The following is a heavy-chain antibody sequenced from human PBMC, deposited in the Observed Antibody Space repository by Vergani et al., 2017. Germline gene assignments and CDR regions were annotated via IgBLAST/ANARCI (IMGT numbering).Heavy chain of an antibody. CDR1: GYTFTSYA. D-gene: IGHD3-22*01. CDR3: ARVITTISYYYDSRGAFDI. CDR2: INAGNGNT. J-gene: IGHJ3*02. Sequence: QVQLVQSGAEVKKPGASVKVSCKASGYTFTSYAMHWVRQAPGQRLEWVGWINAGNGNTKYSQKFQGRVTITRDTSASTAYMELSSLRSEDTAVYYCARVITTISYYYDSRGAFDIWGQGTMVTVSS. V-gene: IGHV1-3*01.